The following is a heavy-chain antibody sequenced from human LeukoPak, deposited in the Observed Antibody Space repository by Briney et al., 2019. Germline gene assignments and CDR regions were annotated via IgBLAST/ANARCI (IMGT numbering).Heavy chain of an antibody. J-gene: IGHJ6*03. V-gene: IGHV1-69*05. D-gene: IGHD5-12*01. CDR2: IIPIFGTA. CDR3: ARSVATIGKGYYYYMDV. Sequence: GASVKVSCKASGGTFSSYAISWVRQAPGQGLEWAGGIIPIFGTANYAQKFQGRVTITTDESTSTAYMELSSLRSEDTAVYYCARSVATIGKGYYYYMDVWGKGTTVTVSS. CDR1: GGTFSSYA.